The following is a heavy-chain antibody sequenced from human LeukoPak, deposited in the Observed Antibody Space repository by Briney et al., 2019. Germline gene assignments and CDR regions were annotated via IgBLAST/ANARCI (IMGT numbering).Heavy chain of an antibody. CDR2: ISYDGSNK. CDR3: AKMLSLEN. V-gene: IGHV3-30*04. J-gene: IGHJ4*02. D-gene: IGHD3-16*01. CDR1: GFTFSSYA. Sequence: GGPLRLSCAASGFTFSSYAMHWVRQAPGKGLEWVAVISYDGSNKYYADSVKGRFTISRDNSKNTLYLQMNSLRAKDTAVYYCAKMLSLENWGQGTLVTVSS.